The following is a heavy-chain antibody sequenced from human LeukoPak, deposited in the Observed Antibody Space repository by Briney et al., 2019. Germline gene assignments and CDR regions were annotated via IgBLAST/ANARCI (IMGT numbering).Heavy chain of an antibody. CDR2: ISSSGST. CDR1: GDSISSGDYY. Sequence: PSETLSLTCTVSGDSISSGDYYWSWIRQPAGKGLEWIGRISSSGSTNYNPSLKSRVTISVDTSKNQFSLKLSSVTAADTAVYYCASRDYYDSSGYNDAFDIWGQGTMVTVSS. CDR3: ASRDYYDSSGYNDAFDI. V-gene: IGHV4-61*02. D-gene: IGHD3-22*01. J-gene: IGHJ3*02.